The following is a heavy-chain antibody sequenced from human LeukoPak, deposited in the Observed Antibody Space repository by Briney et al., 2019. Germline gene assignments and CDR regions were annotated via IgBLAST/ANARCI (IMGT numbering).Heavy chain of an antibody. CDR1: GFTFSHAW. D-gene: IGHD5-18*01. Sequence: PGGSLRLSCAASGFTFSHAWMNWVRQAPGKGLEWVGRIKSKTDGGTTDYAAPVKGRFTISRDDSKDTLYLQMNSLNTEDTALYYCVTEGDTANYYYYYYMDVWGKGTTVTVSS. CDR3: VTEGDTANYYYYYYMDV. CDR2: IKSKTDGGTT. J-gene: IGHJ6*03. V-gene: IGHV3-15*01.